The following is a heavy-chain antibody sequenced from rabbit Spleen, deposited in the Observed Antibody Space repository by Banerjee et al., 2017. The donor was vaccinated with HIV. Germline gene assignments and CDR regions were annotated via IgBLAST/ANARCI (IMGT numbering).Heavy chain of an antibody. V-gene: IGHV1S47*01. Sequence: QEQLVESGGGLVQPEGSLTLTCKASGFDFSSNTMCWVHQAPGKGPEWIACIYNGDGSTDYASWVNGRFTISSDNAQSTVDLKMTSLTAADTATYFCARAIVPWLGLTRLDLWGQGTLVTVS. J-gene: IGHJ3*01. CDR2: IYNGDGST. CDR3: ARAIVPWLGLTRLDL. CDR1: GFDFSSNT. D-gene: IGHD4-1*01.